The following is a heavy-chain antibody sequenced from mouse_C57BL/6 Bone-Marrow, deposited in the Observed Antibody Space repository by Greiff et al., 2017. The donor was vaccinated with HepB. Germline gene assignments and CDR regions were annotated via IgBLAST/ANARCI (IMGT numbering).Heavy chain of an antibody. J-gene: IGHJ3*01. CDR2: INPYNGGT. Sequence: EVQLQQSGPVLVKPGASVKMSCKASGYTFTDYYMNWVKQSHGKSLEWIGVINPYNGGTSYNQKFKGKATLTVDKSSSTAYMELNSLTSEDSAVYYCARPLTGTGFAYWGQGTLVTVSA. V-gene: IGHV1-19*01. D-gene: IGHD4-1*01. CDR3: ARPLTGTGFAY. CDR1: GYTFTDYY.